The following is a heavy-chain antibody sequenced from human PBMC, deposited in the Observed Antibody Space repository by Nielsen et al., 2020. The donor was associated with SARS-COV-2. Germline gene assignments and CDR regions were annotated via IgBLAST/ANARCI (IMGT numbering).Heavy chain of an antibody. V-gene: IGHV5-10-1*01. Sequence: GGSLRLSCKGTGYTFTSYWIGWVRQMPGKGLEWMGRIDPRDSYTNYSPSFQGHVTISADKSISTAYLQWSSLKASDTAMYYCARLNYDILTKYYYYGMDVWGQGTTVTVSS. CDR3: ARLNYDILTKYYYYGMDV. CDR2: IDPRDSYT. J-gene: IGHJ6*02. D-gene: IGHD3-9*01. CDR1: GYTFTSYW.